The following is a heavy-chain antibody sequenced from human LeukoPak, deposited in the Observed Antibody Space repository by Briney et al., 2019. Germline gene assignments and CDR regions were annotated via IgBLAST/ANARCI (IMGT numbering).Heavy chain of an antibody. D-gene: IGHD1-26*01. J-gene: IGHJ4*02. CDR2: ISGDAADT. CDR3: AKDLRSHIVGTISLES. V-gene: IGHV3-23*01. CDR1: GFTFRNFA. Sequence: PGGSLRLSCAGSGFTFRNFAMTWVRQAPGKGLEWVSSISGDAADTYYADSAKGRFTTSRDNSKNTLFLQMNTLGAEDTAIYYCAKDLRSHIVGTISLESWGQGTLVTVSS.